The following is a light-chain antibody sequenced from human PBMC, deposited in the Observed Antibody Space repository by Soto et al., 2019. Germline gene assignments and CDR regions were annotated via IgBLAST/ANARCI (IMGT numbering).Light chain of an antibody. CDR2: DLS. Sequence: QSALTQPASVSGSPGQSITISCTGTSSDVGGYKYVSWYQQHPGKAPNLMIYDLSNRPSGVSIRFSGSKSGNTASLTSSGLQAEDEADYYCSSYTTGNTLVFGGGTQLTVL. J-gene: IGLJ2*01. CDR1: SSDVGGYKY. V-gene: IGLV2-14*03. CDR3: SSYTTGNTLV.